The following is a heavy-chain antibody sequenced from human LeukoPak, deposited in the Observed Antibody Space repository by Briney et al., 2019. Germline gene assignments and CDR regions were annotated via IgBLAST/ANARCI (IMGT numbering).Heavy chain of an antibody. D-gene: IGHD3-22*01. Sequence: SETLTLTCTVSGGSISSSSYYWVWIRQPQGQGLESIRSIDYSGSTYYNPSLKSRVSISVDTSKNQFSLKLSSVTAADTAVYYCARRAYYYDSSPENFDYWGQGTLVTVSS. CDR2: IDYSGST. CDR3: ARRAYYYDSSPENFDY. J-gene: IGHJ4*02. CDR1: GGSISSSSYY. V-gene: IGHV4-39*01.